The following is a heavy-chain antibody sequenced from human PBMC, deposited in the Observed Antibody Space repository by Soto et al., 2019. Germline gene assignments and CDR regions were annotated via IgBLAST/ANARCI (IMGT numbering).Heavy chain of an antibody. CDR3: ATDLTREHY. D-gene: IGHD2-2*01. J-gene: IGHJ4*02. V-gene: IGHV3-7*04. CDR1: GFTFGTYW. Sequence: EVQLVESGGGLVQPGGSLRLSCAASGFTFGTYWMTWVRQTPGKGLECVADINPDGSERYYVDSVKGRFTISRDNAKNSLYLHMNSLRADDTAVYYCATDLTREHYWGQRTLVTVSS. CDR2: INPDGSER.